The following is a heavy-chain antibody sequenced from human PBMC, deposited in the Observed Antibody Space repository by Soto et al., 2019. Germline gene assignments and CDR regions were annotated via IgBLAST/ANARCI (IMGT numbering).Heavy chain of an antibody. CDR1: NGSLSGYY. CDR3: ARQTDSYYTFDAFDI. V-gene: IGHV4-34*01. Sequence: SETLSLTCAVYNGSLSGYYWSWIRQSPGKGLEWIGNVYYSGSTNYNPSLESRVTISVDTSKNQFSLKLSSVTAADTAVYYCARQTDSYYTFDAFDIWGQGTMVNVS. CDR2: VYYSGST. D-gene: IGHD3-22*01. J-gene: IGHJ3*02.